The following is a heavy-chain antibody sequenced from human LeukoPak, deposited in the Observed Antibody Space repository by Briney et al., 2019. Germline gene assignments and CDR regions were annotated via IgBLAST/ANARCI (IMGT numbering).Heavy chain of an antibody. D-gene: IGHD3-22*01. J-gene: IGHJ5*02. Sequence: ASVKVSCKASGFTFTSSAMQWVRQARGQRLERIGWIVVGSDNTNYAQKFQERVTITRDMSTSTAYMELSSLRSDDTAVYYCVADPYYDGSGPPRWFDPWGQGTLVTVSS. CDR2: IVVGSDNT. CDR3: VADPYYDGSGPPRWFDP. V-gene: IGHV1-58*02. CDR1: GFTFTSSA.